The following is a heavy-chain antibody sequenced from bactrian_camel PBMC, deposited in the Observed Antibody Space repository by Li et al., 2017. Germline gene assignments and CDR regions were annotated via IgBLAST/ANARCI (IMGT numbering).Heavy chain of an antibody. V-gene: IGHV3S61*01. CDR3: AADHYAFGLGNAYRY. Sequence: HVQLVESGGGLVQPGGSLRLSCAASGFTGFTFDEYTMGWVRQAPGNEREGVAYIAMNGDTDYTHSVKDRFTISKDNAKNTLYLQMHSLKPEDTAMYYCAADHYAFGLGNAYRYWGQGTQVTVS. CDR2: IAMNGDT. J-gene: IGHJ4*01. D-gene: IGHD4*01. CDR1: GFTGFTFDEYT.